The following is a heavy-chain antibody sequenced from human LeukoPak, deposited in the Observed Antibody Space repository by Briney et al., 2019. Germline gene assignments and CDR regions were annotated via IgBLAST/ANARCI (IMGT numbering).Heavy chain of an antibody. J-gene: IGHJ5*02. CDR1: GGTFISYA. CDR2: IIPIFGTA. D-gene: IGHD5-12*01. V-gene: IGHV1-69*13. Sequence: ASVKVSCKASGGTFISYAISWVRQAPGQGLEWMGGIIPIFGTANYAQKFQGRVTITADESTSTAYMELSSLRSEDTAVYYCARASGGWLRNYNWFDPWGQGTLVTVTS. CDR3: ARASGGWLRNYNWFDP.